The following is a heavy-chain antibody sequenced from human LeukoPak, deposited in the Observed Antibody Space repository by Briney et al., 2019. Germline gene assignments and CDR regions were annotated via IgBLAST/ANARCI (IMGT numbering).Heavy chain of an antibody. CDR2: IRGSGDIT. CDR1: GFTFSSYA. Sequence: GGSLRLSCEVSGFTFSSYAMSWVRQAPGKGLEWVSGIRGSGDITYYADSVKGRFTISRDNFKNTLYLQMNSLRAEDTAVYYCAKTRIVCTSVSCPGGGFDYWGHGTLVTVSS. CDR3: AKTRIVCTSVSCPGGGFDY. V-gene: IGHV3-23*01. J-gene: IGHJ4*01. D-gene: IGHD2-2*01.